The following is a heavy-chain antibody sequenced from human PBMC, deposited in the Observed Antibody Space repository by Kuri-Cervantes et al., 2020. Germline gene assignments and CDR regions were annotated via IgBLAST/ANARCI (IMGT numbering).Heavy chain of an antibody. D-gene: IGHD6-13*01. CDR3: ARDGGSSSWYSLDGGMDV. V-gene: IGHV3-30*03. CDR1: GFTFSSYG. CDR2: ISYDGSNK. J-gene: IGHJ6*02. Sequence: GGSLRLSCAASGFTFSSYGMHWVRQAPGKGLEWVAVISYDGSNKYYADSVKGRFTISRDNSKNTLYLQTNSLRAEDTAVYYCARDGGSSSWYSLDGGMDVWGQGTTVTVSS.